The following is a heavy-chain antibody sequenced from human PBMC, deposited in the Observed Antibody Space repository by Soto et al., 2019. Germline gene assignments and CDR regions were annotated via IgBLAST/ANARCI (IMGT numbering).Heavy chain of an antibody. Sequence: GGSLRLSCAASGFTFSSYAMSWVRQAPGKGLEWVSAISGSGGSTYYADSVKGRFTISRDNSKNTLYLQMNSLRAEDTAVYYCAKDVTKWLGHYYYYYYMDVWGKGTTVTVSS. J-gene: IGHJ6*03. CDR3: AKDVTKWLGHYYYYYYMDV. CDR1: GFTFSSYA. V-gene: IGHV3-23*01. D-gene: IGHD6-19*01. CDR2: ISGSGGST.